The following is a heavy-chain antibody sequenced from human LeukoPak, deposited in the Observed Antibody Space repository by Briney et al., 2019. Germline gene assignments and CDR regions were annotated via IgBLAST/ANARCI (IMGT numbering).Heavy chain of an antibody. J-gene: IGHJ4*02. CDR1: GFTFSSYA. CDR2: ISGSGGST. CDR3: AKRRDSSSWYVGPNFDY. Sequence: GGSLRLSCAASGFTFSSYAMSWVRQAPGKGLEWVSAISGSGGSTYYADSVKGRFTISRDSSKNTLYLQMNSLRAEDTAVYYCAKRRDSSSWYVGPNFDYWGQGTLVTVSS. D-gene: IGHD6-13*01. V-gene: IGHV3-23*01.